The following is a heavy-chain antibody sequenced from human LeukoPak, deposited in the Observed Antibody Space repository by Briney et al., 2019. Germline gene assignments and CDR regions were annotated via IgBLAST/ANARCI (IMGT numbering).Heavy chain of an antibody. Sequence: GESLKISCKGFGYSFTSYWIGWVRQIPGKGPEGVGIIYPGDSDTRYSPSFQGQVTISADKSISTAYLQWSSLKASDTAMYYCARLLTIFGPSDGMDVWGQGTTVTVSS. CDR2: IYPGDSDT. CDR3: ARLLTIFGPSDGMDV. D-gene: IGHD3-3*01. CDR1: GYSFTSYW. V-gene: IGHV5-51*01. J-gene: IGHJ6*02.